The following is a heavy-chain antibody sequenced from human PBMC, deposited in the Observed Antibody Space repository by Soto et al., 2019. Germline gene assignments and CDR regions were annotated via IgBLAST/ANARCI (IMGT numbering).Heavy chain of an antibody. CDR3: AREESSTMVRGVTSVHYYYYGMDV. CDR2: ISAYNGNT. Sequence: QVQLVQSGAEVKKPGASVKVSCKASGYTFTSYGISWVRQAPGQGLEWMGWISAYNGNTNYAQKRQGRVTMTTATSTGTAYRELRNLRPDDTAVYYCAREESSTMVRGVTSVHYYYYGMDVWGQGTTVTVSS. V-gene: IGHV1-18*01. J-gene: IGHJ6*02. CDR1: GYTFTSYG. D-gene: IGHD3-10*01.